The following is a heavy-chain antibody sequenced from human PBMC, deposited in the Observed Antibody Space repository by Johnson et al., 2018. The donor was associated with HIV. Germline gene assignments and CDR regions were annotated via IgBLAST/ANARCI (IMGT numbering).Heavy chain of an antibody. V-gene: IGHV3-53*01. D-gene: IGHD1-14*01. J-gene: IGHJ3*02. CDR2: IYRGGSTS. Sequence: EVQLVESGGGLIQPGGSLRLSCAASGFRVSSNYMSWVRQAPGKGLEWVSVIYRGGSTSYYADSVKGRFTISRDDSKNTLYLQMNSLKTEDTAVYYCTTPFHRHDAFDIWGQGTMVTVSS. CDR3: TTPFHRHDAFDI. CDR1: GFRVSSNY.